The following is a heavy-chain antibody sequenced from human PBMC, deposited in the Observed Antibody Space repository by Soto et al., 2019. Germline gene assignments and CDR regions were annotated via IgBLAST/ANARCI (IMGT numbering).Heavy chain of an antibody. CDR3: GKVYYDSSGYYSRYFDY. Sequence: VGSLRLSCAASGFTFSSYAMSWVRRAPGKGLEWVSAISGSGGSTYYADSVKGRLTISRDNSKNTLYLQMNSLRAEDTAVYYCGKVYYDSSGYYSRYFDYWGQGTLVTVSS. CDR2: ISGSGGST. CDR1: GFTFSSYA. D-gene: IGHD3-22*01. J-gene: IGHJ4*02. V-gene: IGHV3-23*01.